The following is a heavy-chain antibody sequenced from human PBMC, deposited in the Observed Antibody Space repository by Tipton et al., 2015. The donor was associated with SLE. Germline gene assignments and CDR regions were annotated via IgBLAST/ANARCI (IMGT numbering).Heavy chain of an antibody. CDR3: ARDEDSSGWGRY. J-gene: IGHJ4*02. CDR2: INAGNGNT. V-gene: IGHV1-3*01. D-gene: IGHD6-19*01. Sequence: QLVQSGPEVKKPGASVKVSCKASGYTFTSYAMHWVRQAPGQRLERMGWINAGNGNTKYSQKFQGRVTITRDTSASTAYMELSSLRSEDTAVYYCARDEDSSGWGRYWGQGTLVTVSS. CDR1: GYTFTSYA.